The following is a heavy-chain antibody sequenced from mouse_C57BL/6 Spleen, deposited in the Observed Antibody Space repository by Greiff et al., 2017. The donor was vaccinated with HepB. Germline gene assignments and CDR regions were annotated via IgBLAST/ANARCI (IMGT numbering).Heavy chain of an antibody. J-gene: IGHJ1*03. CDR1: GYTFTSYW. Sequence: KESCKASGYTFTSYWMHWVKQRPGRGLEWIGRIDPNSGGTKYNEKFKSKATLTVDKPSSTAYMQLSSLTSEDSAVYYCARYYGSSYWYFDVWGTGTTVTVSS. V-gene: IGHV1-72*01. D-gene: IGHD1-1*01. CDR3: ARYYGSSYWYFDV. CDR2: IDPNSGGT.